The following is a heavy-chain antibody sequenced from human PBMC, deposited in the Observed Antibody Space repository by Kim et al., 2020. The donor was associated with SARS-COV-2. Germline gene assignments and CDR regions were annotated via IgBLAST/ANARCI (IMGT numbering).Heavy chain of an antibody. Sequence: SVKVSCKASGGTFSSYAISWVRQAPGQGLEWMGGIIPIFGTANYAQKFQGRVTITADESTSTAYMELSSLRSEDTAVYYCARDFSGSYADYYFDYWGQGTLVTVSS. V-gene: IGHV1-69*13. D-gene: IGHD1-26*01. CDR3: ARDFSGSYADYYFDY. CDR1: GGTFSSYA. CDR2: IIPIFGTA. J-gene: IGHJ4*02.